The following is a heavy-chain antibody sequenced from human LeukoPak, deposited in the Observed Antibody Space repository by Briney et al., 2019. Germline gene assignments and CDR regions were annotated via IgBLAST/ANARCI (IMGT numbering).Heavy chain of an antibody. CDR2: INPNSGGT. V-gene: IGHV1-2*02. J-gene: IGHJ5*02. CDR3: ARVGLRVGCNWFDP. Sequence: ASVKVSCKASGYTFTGYYMHWVRQAPGQGLEWMGWINPNSGGTNYAQKFQGRVTMTRDTSISTAYMELSRLRSDDTAVYYCARVGLRVGCNWFDPWGQGTLVTVSS. CDR1: GYTFTGYY. D-gene: IGHD4-17*01.